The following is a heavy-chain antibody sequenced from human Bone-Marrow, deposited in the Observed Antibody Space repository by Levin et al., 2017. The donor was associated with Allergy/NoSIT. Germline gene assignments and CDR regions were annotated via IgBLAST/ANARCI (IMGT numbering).Heavy chain of an antibody. D-gene: IGHD2/OR15-2a*01. Sequence: ASVKVSCKASGDTFSRYTLSWVRQAPGQGLEWMGRIIPIPGLTNNAQRFQGRVTITADKSTNTAYMELSSLRSDDTAVYYCARRPFAQFYFDFWGQGTLVTVSS. J-gene: IGHJ4*02. CDR1: GDTFSRYT. CDR3: ARRPFAQFYFDF. CDR2: IIPIPGLT. V-gene: IGHV1-69*02.